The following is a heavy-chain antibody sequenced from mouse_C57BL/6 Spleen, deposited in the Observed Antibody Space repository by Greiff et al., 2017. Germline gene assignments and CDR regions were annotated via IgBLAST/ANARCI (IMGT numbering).Heavy chain of an antibody. CDR2: INPNNGGT. CDR1: GYTFTDYY. CDR3: AKGSGYVHYAMDC. D-gene: IGHD3-2*02. Sequence: EVQLQQSGPELVKPGASVKISCKASGYTFTDYYMNWVKQSHGKSLEWIGDINPNNGGTSYNQKFKGKATLTVDKSSSTAYMELRSLTSEDSAVYYCAKGSGYVHYAMDCWGQGTSVTVSS. V-gene: IGHV1-26*01. J-gene: IGHJ4*01.